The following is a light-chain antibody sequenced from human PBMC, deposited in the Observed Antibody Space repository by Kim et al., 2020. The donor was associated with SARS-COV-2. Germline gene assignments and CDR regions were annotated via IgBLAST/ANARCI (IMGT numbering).Light chain of an antibody. Sequence: DPRPCRAGQRLVISLDSYPPRPGQAPKVLMYDVSNRAAGIPARFSGNGSGYDFTLTNHSLDPEDFAVYYCQKRRDWPAYTFGQGTKLEI. CDR2: DVS. J-gene: IGKJ2*01. V-gene: IGKV3-11*01. CDR3: QKRRDWPAYT. CDR1: QRLVIS.